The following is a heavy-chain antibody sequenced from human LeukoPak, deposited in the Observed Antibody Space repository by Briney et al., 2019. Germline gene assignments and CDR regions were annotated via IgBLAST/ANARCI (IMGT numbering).Heavy chain of an antibody. V-gene: IGHV3-21*01. D-gene: IGHD6-19*01. CDR2: ISSSSSYI. J-gene: IGHJ4*02. CDR1: GFTFSSYS. Sequence: GGSLRLSCAASGFTFSSYSMNWVRQAPGKGLEWVSSISSSSSYIYYADSVKGRFTISRDNAKNSLYLQMNSLGAEDTAVYYCARDRRSSGWYYFDYWGQGTLVTVSS. CDR3: ARDRRSSGWYYFDY.